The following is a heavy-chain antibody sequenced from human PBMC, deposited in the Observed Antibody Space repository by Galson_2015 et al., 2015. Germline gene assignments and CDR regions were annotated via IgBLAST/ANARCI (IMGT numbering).Heavy chain of an antibody. CDR2: ISVSNSYI. CDR3: ARTSGTLFYYDSSGYLYSFDL. V-gene: IGHV3-21*01. CDR1: GFTFSNFG. Sequence: SLRLSCAASGFTFSNFGMNWVRRAPGKGLEWVSSISVSNSYIYYADSVKGRFTISRDNAKNSLSLQMNSLRAEDTAVYYCARTSGTLFYYDSSGYLYSFDLWGQGALVTVSS. D-gene: IGHD3-22*01. J-gene: IGHJ4*02.